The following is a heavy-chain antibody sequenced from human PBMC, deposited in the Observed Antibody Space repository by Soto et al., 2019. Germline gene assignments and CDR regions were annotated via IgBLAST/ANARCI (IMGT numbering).Heavy chain of an antibody. V-gene: IGHV1-69*01. D-gene: IGHD5-12*01. Sequence: QVQLVQSGGEVKRPGSSVKVSCKASGGTFSSYAISWVRQAPGQGLEWMGGIIPIFGTANYAQKFQGRVTITADESTSTAYMELSSLRSEDTAVYYCARVRYSGYDYDAFDIWGQGTMVTVSS. CDR3: ARVRYSGYDYDAFDI. J-gene: IGHJ3*02. CDR1: GGTFSSYA. CDR2: IIPIFGTA.